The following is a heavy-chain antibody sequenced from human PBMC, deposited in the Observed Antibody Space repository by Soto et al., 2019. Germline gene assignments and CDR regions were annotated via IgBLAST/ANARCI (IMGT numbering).Heavy chain of an antibody. Sequence: GGSLRLSCAASGFTFTSYSMNWVRQAPGKGPEWVSSISSSSSYIYYADPVKGRFTISRDNAKNSLYLQMNSLRAEDTAVYYCARARGLGGIIVLPEQYYYYYMDVWGKGTTVTVS. D-gene: IGHD3-10*01. CDR2: ISSSSSYI. CDR3: ARARGLGGIIVLPEQYYYYYMDV. CDR1: GFTFTSYS. V-gene: IGHV3-21*01. J-gene: IGHJ6*03.